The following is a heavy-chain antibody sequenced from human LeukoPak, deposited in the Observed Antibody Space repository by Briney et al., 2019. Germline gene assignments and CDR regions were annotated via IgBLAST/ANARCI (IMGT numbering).Heavy chain of an antibody. CDR2: IWYTGST. CDR3: ARVLSGSNLDF. D-gene: IGHD3-22*01. Sequence: PSETLSLTCTVSNGSISTYFWSWIRQPPGKGLEWIGYIWYTGSTNYNPSLKSRVTISVDTSKNQFSLRLNSVTAADTAVYYCARVLSGSNLDFWGQGALVTVSS. V-gene: IGHV4-59*12. J-gene: IGHJ4*02. CDR1: NGSISTYF.